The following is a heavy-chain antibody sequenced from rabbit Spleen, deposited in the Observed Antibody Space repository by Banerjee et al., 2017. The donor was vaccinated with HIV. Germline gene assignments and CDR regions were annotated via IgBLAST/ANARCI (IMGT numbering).Heavy chain of an antibody. CDR2: IDPVFGIA. Sequence: QEQLVESGGGLVLPGGSLKLSCKASGFDFSRYGVSWVRQAPGKGLEWIGYIDPVFGIAYYATWVSGRFSISRENTQNTVYLQLSSLTAADTATYFCVRDQAGDADYGPYYLNLWGPGTLVTVS. D-gene: IGHD2-1*01. J-gene: IGHJ4*01. CDR1: GFDFSRYG. CDR3: VRDQAGDADYGPYYLNL. V-gene: IGHV1S47*01.